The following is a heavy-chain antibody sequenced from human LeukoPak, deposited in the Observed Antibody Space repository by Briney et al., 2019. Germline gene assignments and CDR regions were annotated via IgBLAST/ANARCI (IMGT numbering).Heavy chain of an antibody. CDR3: ARDTHDFWSGYSVPSDY. J-gene: IGHJ4*02. V-gene: IGHV1-2*02. Sequence: ASVKVSCKASGYTFTSYGLSWVRQAPGQGLEWMGWINPNSGGTNYAQKFQGRVTMTRDTSISTAYMELSRLRSDDTAVYYCARDTHDFWSGYSVPSDYWGQGTLVTVSS. D-gene: IGHD3-3*01. CDR1: GYTFTSYG. CDR2: INPNSGGT.